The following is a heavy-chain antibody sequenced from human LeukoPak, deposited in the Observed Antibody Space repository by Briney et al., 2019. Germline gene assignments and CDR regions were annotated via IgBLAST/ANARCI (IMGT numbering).Heavy chain of an antibody. CDR1: GFTFSNYA. V-gene: IGHV3-23*01. CDR2: ISGDGGYT. D-gene: IGHD3-10*01. Sequence: PGGSLRLSCAASGFTFSNYAMTWVRQAPGKGLEWVSSISGDGGYTYYADSVKGRFTISRDNSKNTVYVEMNSLRGEDTAIYYCAKGGDYYGASFGFWGQGTLVTVSS. CDR3: AKGGDYYGASFGF. J-gene: IGHJ4*02.